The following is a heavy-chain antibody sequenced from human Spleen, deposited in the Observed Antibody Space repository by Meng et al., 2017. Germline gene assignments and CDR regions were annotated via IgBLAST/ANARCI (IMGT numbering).Heavy chain of an antibody. J-gene: IGHJ5*02. Sequence: VQVGAEVNNAGASVKVSCKASGYTFTGYYMHWVRQAPGQGLEWMGRINPNSGGTNYAQKFQGRVTMTRDTSISTAYMELSRLRSDDTAVYYCARVPRPSITMVRGVIGKGFDPWGQGTLVTVSS. CDR2: INPNSGGT. V-gene: IGHV1-2*06. D-gene: IGHD3-10*01. CDR1: GYTFTGYY. CDR3: ARVPRPSITMVRGVIGKGFDP.